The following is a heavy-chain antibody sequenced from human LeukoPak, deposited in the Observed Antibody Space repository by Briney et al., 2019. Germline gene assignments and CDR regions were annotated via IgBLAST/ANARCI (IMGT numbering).Heavy chain of an antibody. CDR2: ISSSGSTI. CDR1: GFTFSSYE. CDR3: ARPRSDWGAFAI. J-gene: IGHJ3*02. D-gene: IGHD7-27*01. V-gene: IGHV3-48*03. Sequence: GGSLRLSCAASGFTFSSYEMNWVRQAPGKGLEWVSYISSSGSTIYYAHSVKGRFTISRDNAKNSLYLQMNSLRAEDTAVYYCARPRSDWGAFAIWGQGTMVTVSS.